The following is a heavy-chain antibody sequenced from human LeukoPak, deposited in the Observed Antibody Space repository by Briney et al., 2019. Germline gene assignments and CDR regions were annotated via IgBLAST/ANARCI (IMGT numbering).Heavy chain of an antibody. CDR3: ARAREDIVVVPAAMRIYYYYYMDV. CDR2: INQSEST. J-gene: IGHJ6*03. Sequence: SETLSLTCTVSGGSISSGDYYWSWILQPPGKGLEWIGEINQSESTNCNPSLKSRVTISVDTSMNQFSLKLSSVTAADTAVYYCARAREDIVVVPAAMRIYYYYYMDVWGKGTTVTVSS. CDR1: GGSISSGDYY. D-gene: IGHD2-2*01. V-gene: IGHV4-39*07.